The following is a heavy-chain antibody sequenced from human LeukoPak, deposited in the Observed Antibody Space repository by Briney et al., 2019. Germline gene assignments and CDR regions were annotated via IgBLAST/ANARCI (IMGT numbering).Heavy chain of an antibody. CDR1: GGSISTGSYY. Sequence: SQTLSLTCTVSGGSISTGSYYWSWIRPPAGKGLEWIGRIYTSGSTNSNPSLKSPATISVDTSKNQCPLTLSSLTAAETAVYYCAREVRAYSNYAYTYGAHFDYWGQGTLVTVSS. D-gene: IGHD4-11*01. CDR2: IYTSGST. J-gene: IGHJ4*02. CDR3: AREVRAYSNYAYTYGAHFDY. V-gene: IGHV4-61*02.